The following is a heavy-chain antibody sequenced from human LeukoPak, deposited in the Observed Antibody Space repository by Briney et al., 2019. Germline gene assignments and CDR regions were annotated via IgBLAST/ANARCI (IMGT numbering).Heavy chain of an antibody. CDR1: GFTFSSYW. J-gene: IGHJ4*02. CDR2: IKQDGSEK. Sequence: PGGSLRLSCAASGFTFSSYWMSWVRQAPGKGLEWVANIKQDGSEKYYVDSVKGRFTISRDNAKSSLYPQRNSLRAEDTAVYYCARVGGDSWFFDYWGQGTLVTVSS. V-gene: IGHV3-7*01. D-gene: IGHD6-13*01. CDR3: ARVGGDSWFFDY.